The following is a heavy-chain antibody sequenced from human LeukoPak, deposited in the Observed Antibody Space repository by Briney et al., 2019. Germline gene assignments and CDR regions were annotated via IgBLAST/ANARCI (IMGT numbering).Heavy chain of an antibody. V-gene: IGHV1-2*06. CDR1: GYTFTDYY. D-gene: IGHD6-13*01. CDR3: ARDEEQQLVDY. Sequence: ASVKVSCKVSGYTFTDYYMHWVQQAPGQGLEWMGRISPNSGGTNYAQKFQGRVTMTRDTSISTAYMELSRLRSDDTAVYYCARDEEQQLVDYWGQGTLVTVSS. J-gene: IGHJ4*02. CDR2: ISPNSGGT.